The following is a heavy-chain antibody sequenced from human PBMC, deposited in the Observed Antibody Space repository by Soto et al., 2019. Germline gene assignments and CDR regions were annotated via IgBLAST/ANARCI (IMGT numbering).Heavy chain of an antibody. V-gene: IGHV4-30-2*01. CDR3: ARYSSRHIDYYYYGMDV. CDR2: IYHSGST. Sequence: SETLSLTCAVSGGSISSGGYSWSWIRQPPGKGLEWIGYIYHSGSTYYNPSLKSRVTISVDRSKNQFSLKLSSVTAADTAVYYCARYSSRHIDYYYYGMDVWGQGTTVTVSS. J-gene: IGHJ6*02. D-gene: IGHD6-13*01. CDR1: GGSISSGGYS.